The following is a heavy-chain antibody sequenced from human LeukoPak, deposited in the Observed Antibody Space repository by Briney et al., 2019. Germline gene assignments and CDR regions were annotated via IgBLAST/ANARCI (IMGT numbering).Heavy chain of an antibody. CDR2: ISGSGAIT. CDR1: GFTFSSYA. V-gene: IGHV3-23*01. Sequence: GGSLRLSSAASGFTFSSYAMSWVPQAPGKGLKWGSAISGSGAITYYADSVKGRFTISRDNSKHALYVQMNSLRAEDAAVYYCAKFRVVVVTAIRIDYWGQGTLVTVSS. D-gene: IGHD3-22*01. J-gene: IGHJ4*02. CDR3: AKFRVVVVTAIRIDY.